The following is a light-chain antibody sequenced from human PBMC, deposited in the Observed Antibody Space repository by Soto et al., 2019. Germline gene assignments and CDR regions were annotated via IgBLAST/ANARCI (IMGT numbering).Light chain of an antibody. CDR2: DVN. CDR3: SSYTSSSTLYV. Sequence: QSVLTQPASVSGSPGQSITISCTGTSSDVGGYNHVSWYQQQPGKAPKLMIYDVNNRPSGASNRLSGSKSGNTASLTISGLQAEDEADYYCSSYTSSSTLYVFGPGTKVTVL. CDR1: SSDVGGYNH. J-gene: IGLJ1*01. V-gene: IGLV2-14*01.